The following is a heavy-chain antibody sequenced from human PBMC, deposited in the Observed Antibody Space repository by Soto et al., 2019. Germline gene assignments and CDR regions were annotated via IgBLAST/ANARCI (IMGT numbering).Heavy chain of an antibody. V-gene: IGHV1-69*01. D-gene: IGHD3-10*01. J-gene: IGHJ6*02. Sequence: QVQLVQSGAEVKRPGSSIKVSCKATGGAFSSYAVSWVRQAPGQGLEWVGGIIPLLGTPKYAQRFQGRVTITADESTSTAYMELSSLRSEDTAVYYCGTTLDLRGVIYYYGVDVWGQGTTVIVSS. CDR2: IIPLLGTP. CDR1: GGAFSSYA. CDR3: GTTLDLRGVIYYYGVDV.